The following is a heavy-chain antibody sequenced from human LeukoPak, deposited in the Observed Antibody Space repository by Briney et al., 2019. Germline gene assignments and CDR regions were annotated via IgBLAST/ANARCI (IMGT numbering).Heavy chain of an antibody. Sequence: SENLSLTCAVYGGSFSGYYWSWIRQPPGKGLEWIGEINHSGSTNYNPSLKSRVTISVDTSKNQFSLKLSSVTAADTAVYYCARVGGYGADYWGQGTLVTVSS. CDR2: INHSGST. CDR1: GGSFSGYY. D-gene: IGHD4-17*01. J-gene: IGHJ4*02. V-gene: IGHV4-34*01. CDR3: ARVGGYGADY.